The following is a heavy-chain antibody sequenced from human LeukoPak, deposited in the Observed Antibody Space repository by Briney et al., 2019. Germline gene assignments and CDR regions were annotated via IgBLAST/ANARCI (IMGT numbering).Heavy chain of an antibody. CDR1: GYTFTNYG. CDR2: INPNSGGT. Sequence: GASVTVSCKASGYTFTNYGISWVRQAPGQGLEWMGWINPNSGGTNYAQKFQGRVTMTRDTSISTAYMELSRLRSDDTAVYYCARVVGSSTTNFDYWGQGTLVTVSS. V-gene: IGHV1-2*02. J-gene: IGHJ4*02. D-gene: IGHD6-6*01. CDR3: ARVVGSSTTNFDY.